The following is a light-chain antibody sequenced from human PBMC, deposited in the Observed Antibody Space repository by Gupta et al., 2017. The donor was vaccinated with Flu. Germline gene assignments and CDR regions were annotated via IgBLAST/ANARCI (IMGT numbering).Light chain of an antibody. Sequence: DIQMTQSPSTLSASVGDRVTITCRASQSISSWLAWYQQKPGKAPNLLIYKASTLQSGVPSRFSGSGSGTEFTLTISSRQPDDFATYYCQQYYSYSMWTFGQGTKVEVK. CDR1: QSISSW. CDR3: QQYYSYSMWT. V-gene: IGKV1-5*03. J-gene: IGKJ1*01. CDR2: KAS.